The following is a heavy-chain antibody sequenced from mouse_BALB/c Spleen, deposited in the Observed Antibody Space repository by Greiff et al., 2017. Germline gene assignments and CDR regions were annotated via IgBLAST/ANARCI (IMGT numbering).Heavy chain of an antibody. V-gene: IGHV2-6-7*01. CDR2: IWGDGST. J-gene: IGHJ4*01. CDR3: ARDDYEGDYYAMDY. CDR1: GFSLTGYG. D-gene: IGHD2-4*01. Sequence: VKLQESGPGLVAPSQSLSITCTVSGFSLTGYGVNWVRQPPGKGLEWLGLIWGDGSTDYNSALKSRLSISKDNSKSQVFLKMNSLQTDDTARYYCARDDYEGDYYAMDYWGQGTSVTVSS.